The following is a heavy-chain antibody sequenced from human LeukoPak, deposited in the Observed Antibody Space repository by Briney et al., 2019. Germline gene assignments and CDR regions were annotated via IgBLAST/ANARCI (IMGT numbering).Heavy chain of an antibody. V-gene: IGHV3-23*01. CDR2: ISGSGGST. CDR1: GFTFSSYA. D-gene: IGHD4-17*01. CDR3: AKNVVDYGDYVDY. Sequence: GGSLRLSCAASGFTFSSYAMSWVRQAPGKGLEWVSAISGSGGSTYYVDSVKGRFTISRDNSKKTLYVQMNSLRAEDTAVYYCAKNVVDYGDYVDYWGQGTLVTVSS. J-gene: IGHJ4*02.